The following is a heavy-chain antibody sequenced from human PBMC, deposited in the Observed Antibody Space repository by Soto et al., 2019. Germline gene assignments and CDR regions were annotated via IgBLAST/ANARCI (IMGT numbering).Heavy chain of an antibody. V-gene: IGHV4-39*01. CDR1: GGSVTNSSYY. D-gene: IGHD4-17*01. J-gene: IGHJ4*02. CDR2: VYYRGRS. CDR3: VSQRTTVPTQAYFDY. Sequence: SETLSLTCTVSGGSVTNSSYYWGWIRQSPGKGLEWIGSVYYRGRSYSKSSVKSRVTISVDTSKNRFSLSLNSVTVSDTAVYFCVSQRTTVPTQAYFDYWGPGALVTVSS.